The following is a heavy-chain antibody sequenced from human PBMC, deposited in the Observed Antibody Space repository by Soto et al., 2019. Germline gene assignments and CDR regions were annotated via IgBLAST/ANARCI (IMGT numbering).Heavy chain of an antibody. CDR1: GFSFSTHY. V-gene: IGHV3-48*01. Sequence: EEQLVESGGGLVQPWGSLSLSCAASGFSFSTHYMNWVRQRPGKGLAWVSSINRDSTVIYYADSVKGRFTISRDNARNSLSLQMNSLRAEDTTVYDCLNVEYYVGPGTVVTVS. CDR3: LNVEYY. CDR2: INRDSTVI. J-gene: IGHJ4*02.